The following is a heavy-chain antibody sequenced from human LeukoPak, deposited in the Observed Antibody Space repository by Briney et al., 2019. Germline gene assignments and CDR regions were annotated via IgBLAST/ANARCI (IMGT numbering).Heavy chain of an antibody. CDR1: GFTFDDYA. D-gene: IGHD2-21*02. Sequence: GGSLRLSCEASGFTFDDYAMHWVRQAPGKGLEYVSAISSNGGSTYYADSVKGRFTISRDNSKNTLYLQMGSLRAEDMAVYYCARGAPAYCGGDCLTGGAFDIWGQGTMVTVSS. CDR2: ISSNGGST. V-gene: IGHV3-64*02. J-gene: IGHJ3*02. CDR3: ARGAPAYCGGDCLTGGAFDI.